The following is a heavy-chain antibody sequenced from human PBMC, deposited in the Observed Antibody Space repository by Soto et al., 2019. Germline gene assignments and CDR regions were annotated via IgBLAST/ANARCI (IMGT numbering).Heavy chain of an antibody. CDR1: GFTFTSSA. V-gene: IGHV1-58*01. CDR3: AAEGAREQWLVRMDV. J-gene: IGHJ6*02. D-gene: IGHD6-19*01. CDR2: IVVGSGNT. Sequence: SVKVSCKASGFTFTSSAVQWVRQARGQHLEWIGWIVVGSGNTNYAQKFQERVTITRDMSTSTAYVELSSLRSEDTAVYYCAAEGAREQWLVRMDVWGQGTTVTVSS.